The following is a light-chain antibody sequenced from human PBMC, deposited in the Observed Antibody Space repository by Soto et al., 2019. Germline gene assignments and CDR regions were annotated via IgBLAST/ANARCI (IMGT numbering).Light chain of an antibody. J-gene: IGLJ1*01. CDR2: GNS. CDR1: SSNIGAGYD. Sequence: QSVLTQPPSVSGAPGQRVTISCTGSSSNIGAGYDVHWYQQLPGKAPKLLIYGNSNRPARVPDRFSGSKSCTSASLAITGLQAEDEADYYSQSYDSSLSGYVFGTGTKLTVL. CDR3: QSYDSSLSGYV. V-gene: IGLV1-40*01.